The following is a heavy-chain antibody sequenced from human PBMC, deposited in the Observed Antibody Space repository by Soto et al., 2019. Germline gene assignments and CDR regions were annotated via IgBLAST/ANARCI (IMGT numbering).Heavy chain of an antibody. Sequence: GGSLRLSCAASGFTVSSNYMSWVRQAPGKGLEWVSVIYSGGSTYYADSVKGRFTISRDNSKNTLYLQMNSLRAEDTAVYYCARSSVGAPGYYYGMDVWGQGTTVTVSS. J-gene: IGHJ6*01. CDR3: ARSSVGAPGYYYGMDV. CDR1: GFTVSSNY. V-gene: IGHV3-53*01. CDR2: IYSGGST. D-gene: IGHD1-26*01.